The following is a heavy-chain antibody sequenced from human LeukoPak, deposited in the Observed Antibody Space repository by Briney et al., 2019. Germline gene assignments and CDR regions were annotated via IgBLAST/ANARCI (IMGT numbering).Heavy chain of an antibody. CDR2: MNPNSGNT. Sequence: ASVKVSCKASGYTFTSYDINWVRQATGQGLEWMGWMNPNSGNTGYAQKFQGRVTMTRNTSISTAYMELSSLRSEDTAVYYCARCIAAAGIYYYYGMDVWGQGTTVTVPS. J-gene: IGHJ6*02. V-gene: IGHV1-8*01. CDR3: ARCIAAAGIYYYYGMDV. CDR1: GYTFTSYD. D-gene: IGHD6-13*01.